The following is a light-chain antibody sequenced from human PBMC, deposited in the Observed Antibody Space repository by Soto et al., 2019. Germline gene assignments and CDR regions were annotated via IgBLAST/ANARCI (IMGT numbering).Light chain of an antibody. CDR3: SSYAGNNNKMV. V-gene: IGLV2-8*01. Sequence: QSVLTQYPSASGSPGQSVTISCTRTSSDVGGYNYVSWYQQQPGKAPKLMIFEVSKRPSGVPDRFSGSKSGNTASLTVSGLQAEDEADYYCSSYAGNNNKMVFGGGTKLTVL. CDR2: EVS. J-gene: IGLJ2*01. CDR1: SSDVGGYNY.